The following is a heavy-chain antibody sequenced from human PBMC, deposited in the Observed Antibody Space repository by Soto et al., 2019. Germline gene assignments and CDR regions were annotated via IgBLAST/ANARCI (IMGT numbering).Heavy chain of an antibody. CDR1: GHTLTELS. D-gene: IGHD1-1*01. Sequence: QVQLVQSGAEVKKPGASVKVSCKVSGHTLTELSMHWVRLAPGKGLEWMGGFDPEDGETISAQKFQGRVTMTEDTSTDSTYLELSSLRSEDTAVYYVAAGGTRWLHSPFDYWGQGTLVTISS. CDR3: AAGGTRWLHSPFDY. J-gene: IGHJ4*02. CDR2: FDPEDGET. V-gene: IGHV1-24*01.